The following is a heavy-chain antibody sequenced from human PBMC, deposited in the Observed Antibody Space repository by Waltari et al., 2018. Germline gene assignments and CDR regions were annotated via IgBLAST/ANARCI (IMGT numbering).Heavy chain of an antibody. D-gene: IGHD3-22*01. CDR2: RYQGDSEI. CDR1: GYTFTNYW. CDR3: ARQIGYDTSGERKDAFDV. Sequence: EVQVVQSGAEMKKPGESLKISCKGSGYTFTNYWIGWVRQMPGKGLEWMGLRYQGDSEIRYSPSFQGQGTSSADKSINTAYLEWSALKASDTAMYYCARQIGYDTSGERKDAFDVWGQGTMVIVSS. J-gene: IGHJ3*01. V-gene: IGHV5-51*01.